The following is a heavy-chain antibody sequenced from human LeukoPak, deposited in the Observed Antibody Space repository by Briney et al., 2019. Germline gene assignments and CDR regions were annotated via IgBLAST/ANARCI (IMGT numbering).Heavy chain of an antibody. CDR1: GGSISSSTYY. Sequence: SETLSLTCTVSGGSISSSTYYRGWIRQPPGKGLEWIGSFYYSGGTYYNPSLKSRVTISVDTSKNQFSLKLSSVTAADAAVYYCARGSQIRGYFDYWGQGTLVTVSS. CDR3: ARGSQIRGYFDY. J-gene: IGHJ4*02. CDR2: FYYSGGT. V-gene: IGHV4-39*01. D-gene: IGHD1-26*01.